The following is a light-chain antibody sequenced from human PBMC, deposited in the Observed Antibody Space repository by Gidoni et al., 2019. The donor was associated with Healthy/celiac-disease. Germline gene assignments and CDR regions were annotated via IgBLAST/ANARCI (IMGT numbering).Light chain of an antibody. J-gene: IGKJ1*01. CDR1: QSSSSW. CDR3: QHYNSYWT. Sequence: DIQMSQSPSTRSASVGDSGTITCRASQSSSSWLAWYQQNPGKAPKLLIDDASSLESGVPSRFSGSGSGREFTLSISSLQPDDFATYYCQHYNSYWTFGQXAKVEIK. CDR2: DAS. V-gene: IGKV1-5*01.